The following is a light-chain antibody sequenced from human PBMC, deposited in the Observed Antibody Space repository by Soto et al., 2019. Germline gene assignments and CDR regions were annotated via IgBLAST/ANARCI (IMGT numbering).Light chain of an antibody. V-gene: IGKV3-20*01. CDR3: QQYGSSP. J-gene: IGKJ4*01. CDR1: QSVSSSY. Sequence: EIVLTQSPGTLSLSPGERATLSCRASQSVSSSYLAWSQQKPGQAPRLLIYGASSRATGIPDRFSGSGSGKDFNLTISRLEPEEFAVYYCQQYGSSPFGGGTKVEIK. CDR2: GAS.